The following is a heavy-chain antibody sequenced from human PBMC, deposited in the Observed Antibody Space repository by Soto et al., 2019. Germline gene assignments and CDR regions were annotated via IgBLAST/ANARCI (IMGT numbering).Heavy chain of an antibody. CDR2: IYSGGST. J-gene: IGHJ3*02. V-gene: IGHV3-66*01. CDR1: GFTVSSNY. CDR3: ARDQGYGDSTIPDAFDI. D-gene: IGHD4-17*01. Sequence: PGGSLRLSCAASGFTVSSNYMSWVRQAPGKGLEWVSVIYSGGSTYYADSVKGRFTISRDNSKNTLYLQMNSLRAEDTAVYYCARDQGYGDSTIPDAFDIWGQGTMVTVSS.